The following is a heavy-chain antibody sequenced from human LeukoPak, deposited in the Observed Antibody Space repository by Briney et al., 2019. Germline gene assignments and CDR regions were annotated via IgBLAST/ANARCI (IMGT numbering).Heavy chain of an antibody. D-gene: IGHD3-10*01. CDR3: ARAEEVAGSELLWFGELLFDAFDI. V-gene: IGHV4-59*01. CDR1: GGSISSYY. J-gene: IGHJ3*02. CDR2: IYYSGST. Sequence: SETLSLTCTVSGGSISSYYWSWIRQPPGKGLEWIGYIYYSGSTNYNPSLKSRVTISVDTSKNQFSLKLSSVTAAATAVYYCARAEEVAGSELLWFGELLFDAFDIWGQGTMVTVSS.